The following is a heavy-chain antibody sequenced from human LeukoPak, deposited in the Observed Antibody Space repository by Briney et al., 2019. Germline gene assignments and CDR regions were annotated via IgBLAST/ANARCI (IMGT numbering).Heavy chain of an antibody. Sequence: SETLSLTCTVSGYSISSGYYWGWIRQPPGKGLEWIGSIYHSGRTFYNPSLESRVTISVDTSKNQFSLKLTSVTAADTAVYYCARIEMATITLDYWGQGTLVTVSS. D-gene: IGHD5-24*01. CDR1: GYSISSGYY. J-gene: IGHJ4*02. CDR2: IYHSGRT. V-gene: IGHV4-38-2*02. CDR3: ARIEMATITLDY.